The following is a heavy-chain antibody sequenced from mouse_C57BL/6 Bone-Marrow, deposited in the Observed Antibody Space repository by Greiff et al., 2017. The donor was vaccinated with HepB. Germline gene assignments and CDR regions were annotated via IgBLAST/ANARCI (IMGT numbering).Heavy chain of an antibody. Sequence: VQLQQSGAELVRPGTSVKVSCKASGYAFTNYLKEWVKQRPGQGLEWIGVINPGSGGTNYNEKFKGKATLTADKSSSTAYMQLSSLTSEDSAVYFCARLGDYDGAWCAYWGQGTLVTVSA. D-gene: IGHD2-4*01. CDR2: INPGSGGT. V-gene: IGHV1-54*01. CDR3: ARLGDYDGAWCAY. CDR1: GYAFTNYL. J-gene: IGHJ3*01.